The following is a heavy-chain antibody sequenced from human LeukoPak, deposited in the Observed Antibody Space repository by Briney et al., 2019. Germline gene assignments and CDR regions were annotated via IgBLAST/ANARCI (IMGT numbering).Heavy chain of an antibody. CDR2: IYYSGST. V-gene: IGHV4-59*01. Sequence: PSETLSLTCTVSGGSISSYYWSWIRQPPGKGLVWIGYIYYSGSTNYNPSLKSRVTISVDTSKNQFSLKLSPVTAADTAVYYCAREYCSGGSCYLDYWGQGTLVTVSS. CDR3: AREYCSGGSCYLDY. J-gene: IGHJ4*02. D-gene: IGHD2-15*01. CDR1: GGSISSYY.